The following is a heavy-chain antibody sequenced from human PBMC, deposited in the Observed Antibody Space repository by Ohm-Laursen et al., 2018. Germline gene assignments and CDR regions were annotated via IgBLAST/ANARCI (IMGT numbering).Heavy chain of an antibody. D-gene: IGHD6-13*01. Sequence: SLRLSCTASRFTFSSYGMHWVRQAPGKGLEWVSVIDSGGSTYYADSVKGRFTISRDNSKNMLYLQMNSLRAEDTAVYYCARDRSAVGRIYYYYGLDVWGQGTTVTVSS. J-gene: IGHJ6*02. CDR2: IDSGGST. V-gene: IGHV3-NL1*01. CDR1: RFTFSSYG. CDR3: ARDRSAVGRIYYYYGLDV.